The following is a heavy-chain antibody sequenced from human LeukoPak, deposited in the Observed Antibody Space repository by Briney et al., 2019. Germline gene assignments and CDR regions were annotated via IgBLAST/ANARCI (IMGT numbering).Heavy chain of an antibody. CDR3: ALRYFDWLLYDDY. CDR2: INPSGGST. J-gene: IGHJ4*02. Sequence: ASVKVSCKASGYTFTSYYMHWVRQAPEQGLEWMGIINPSGGSTSYAQKFQGRVTMTRDTSTSTVYMELSSLRSEDTAVYYCALRYFDWLLYDDYWGQGTLVTVSS. CDR1: GYTFTSYY. V-gene: IGHV1-46*01. D-gene: IGHD3-9*01.